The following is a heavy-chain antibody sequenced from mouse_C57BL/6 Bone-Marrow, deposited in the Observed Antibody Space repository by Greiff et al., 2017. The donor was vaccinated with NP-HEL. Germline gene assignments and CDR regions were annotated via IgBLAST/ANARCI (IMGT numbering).Heavy chain of an antibody. J-gene: IGHJ3*01. CDR2: IDPSDSYT. CDR3: ARKDYYYGSSYVGFAY. D-gene: IGHD1-1*01. V-gene: IGHV1-50*01. Sequence: QVQLQQPGAELVKPGASVKLSCKASGYTFTSYWMQWVKQRPGQGLEWIGEIDPSDSYTNYNQKFKGKATLTVDTSSSTAYMQLSSLTSEDSAVYYCARKDYYYGSSYVGFAYWGQGTLVTVSA. CDR1: GYTFTSYW.